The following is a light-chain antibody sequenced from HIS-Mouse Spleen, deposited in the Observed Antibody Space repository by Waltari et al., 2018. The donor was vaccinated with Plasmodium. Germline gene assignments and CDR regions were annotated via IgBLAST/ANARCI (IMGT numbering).Light chain of an antibody. J-gene: IGKJ2*01. CDR1: QGISSY. Sequence: AIRMTQSPSSFSASTGDRVTINCRASQGISSYLAWYQQKPGKAPKLLIYAASTLQSGVPSRFSGSGSGTEFTLTISCLQSEDFATYYCQQYYSYPYTFGQGTKLEIK. CDR3: QQYYSYPYT. V-gene: IGKV1-8*01. CDR2: AAS.